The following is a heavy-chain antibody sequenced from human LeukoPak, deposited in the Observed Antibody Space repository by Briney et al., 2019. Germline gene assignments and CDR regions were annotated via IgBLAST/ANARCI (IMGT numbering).Heavy chain of an antibody. CDR3: AKAPDRYYYDSSGYYFDY. J-gene: IGHJ4*02. V-gene: IGHV3-9*01. D-gene: IGHD3-22*01. Sequence: GRSLRLSCAASGFTFDDYVMHWVRQAPGKGLEWVSGISWNSGSIGYADSVKGRFTISRDNAKNSLYLQMNSLRAEDTALYYCAKAPDRYYYDSSGYYFDYWGQGTLVTVSS. CDR2: ISWNSGSI. CDR1: GFTFDDYV.